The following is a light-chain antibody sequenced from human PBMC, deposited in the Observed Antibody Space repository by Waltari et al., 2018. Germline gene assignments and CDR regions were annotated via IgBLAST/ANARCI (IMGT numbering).Light chain of an antibody. Sequence: QSALTQPASVSGSPGQSITISCTGTSSDVGGYHYVSWYQQHPGKAPKLMIYEVSNRPSGVSKRCSGSKSGNTASLTISGLQAEDEADYYCSSYTSSSTPVVFGGGTKLTVL. CDR3: SSYTSSSTPVV. J-gene: IGLJ2*01. V-gene: IGLV2-14*01. CDR2: EVS. CDR1: SSDVGGYHY.